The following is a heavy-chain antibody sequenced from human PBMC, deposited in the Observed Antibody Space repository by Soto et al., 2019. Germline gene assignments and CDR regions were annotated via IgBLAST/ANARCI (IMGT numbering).Heavy chain of an antibody. CDR2: ISGSGAST. Sequence: GGSLRRAFAASGFTLSSDAMSWVRQAPGKVLELVSAISGSGASTYYAYSVKGRFNISRENSKNTLYLQMNSLRAEETAVYYCATRGSGIVATVLYFGYWGQGAIVTVSS. V-gene: IGHV3-23*01. J-gene: IGHJ4*02. CDR3: ATRGSGIVATVLYFGY. CDR1: GFTLSSDA. D-gene: IGHD5-12*01.